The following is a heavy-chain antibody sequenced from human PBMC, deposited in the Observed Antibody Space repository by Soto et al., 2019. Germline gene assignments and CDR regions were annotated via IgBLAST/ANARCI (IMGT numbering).Heavy chain of an antibody. CDR3: ARGVGSGSYYNQYNWFDP. CDR2: INVYNGNT. V-gene: IGHV1-18*01. D-gene: IGHD3-10*01. J-gene: IGHJ5*02. Sequence: QVQLVQSGGEVKKPGASVKVSCKASGYTFTNYGISWVRQAPGQGLEWMGWINVYNGNTKYAQKVQGRVTMTTDTATCTXXMELRSLRSDDTAVYYCARGVGSGSYYNQYNWFDPWGQGTLVTVSS. CDR1: GYTFTNYG.